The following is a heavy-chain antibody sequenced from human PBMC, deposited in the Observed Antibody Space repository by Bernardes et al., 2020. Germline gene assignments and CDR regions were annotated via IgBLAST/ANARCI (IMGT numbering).Heavy chain of an antibody. CDR1: GFTFDDYA. V-gene: IGHV3-9*01. D-gene: IGHD3-10*01. CDR2: ISWNSGSI. J-gene: IGHJ6*04. Sequence: GGSLRLSCAASGFTFDDYAMHWVRQAPGKGLEWVSGISWNSGSIGYADSVKGRFTISRDNAKNSLYLQMNSLRAEDTALYYCAKSYGSGSYYYYYGMDVWGKGTTVTVSS. CDR3: AKSYGSGSYYYYYGMDV.